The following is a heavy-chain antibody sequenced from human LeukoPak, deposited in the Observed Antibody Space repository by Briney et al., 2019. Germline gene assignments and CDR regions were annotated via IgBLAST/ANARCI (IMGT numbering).Heavy chain of an antibody. Sequence: GGSLRLSCRASRFSFSDYDMHWVRQAPGKGLEWVAVISYDGSRKYYGDSVKGRFTISRDNSESTLFLQMNSLRTDDTSVYFCAKYAYNWNAPDGFDMWGQGTMVIVSS. V-gene: IGHV3-30*18. D-gene: IGHD1-1*01. CDR3: AKYAYNWNAPDGFDM. CDR2: ISYDGSRK. J-gene: IGHJ3*02. CDR1: RFSFSDYD.